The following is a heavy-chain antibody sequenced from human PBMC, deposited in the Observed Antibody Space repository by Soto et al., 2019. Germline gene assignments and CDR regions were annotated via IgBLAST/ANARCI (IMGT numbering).Heavy chain of an antibody. J-gene: IGHJ6*03. Sequence: KQSQTLSLTCTVSGGSISSGSFYWAWIRQPPGKGLEWIGSIYYSGSTYYNPSLKSRVTISIDTSNNQFSLKLISVTAADTAVYYCARHSSPGYYYYFMDVWGKGTTVTVSS. CDR2: IYYSGST. D-gene: IGHD6-13*01. CDR1: GGSISSGSFY. CDR3: ARHSSPGYYYYFMDV. V-gene: IGHV4-39*01.